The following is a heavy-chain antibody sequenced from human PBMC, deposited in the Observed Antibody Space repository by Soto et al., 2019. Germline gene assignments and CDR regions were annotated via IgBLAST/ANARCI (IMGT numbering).Heavy chain of an antibody. Sequence: ASVKVSCKASGFTFTSSAMQWVRQARGQRLEWIGWIVVGSGNTNYAQKFQERVTITRDMSTSTAYMELSSLRSEDTAVYYCAAETDRLGYCSSTSCYNYYYYGMDVWGQGTTVTVSS. CDR1: GFTFTSSA. V-gene: IGHV1-58*02. CDR3: AAETDRLGYCSSTSCYNYYYYGMDV. J-gene: IGHJ6*02. D-gene: IGHD2-2*02. CDR2: IVVGSGNT.